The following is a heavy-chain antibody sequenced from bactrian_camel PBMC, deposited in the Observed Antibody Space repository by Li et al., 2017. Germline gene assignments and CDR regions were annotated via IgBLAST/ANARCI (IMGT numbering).Heavy chain of an antibody. CDR1: GYSYSKYC. Sequence: VQLVESGGGSVETGGSLRLSCAASGYSYSKYCMAWFRQRPGKQREGVAQVEPDGNIIVVDSVKGRFTISRDNAKNMLYLQLNNLKLDDTAMYYYAEGRTEVPHDCCASKGTQVTVS. J-gene: IGHJ4*01. D-gene: IGHD6*01. CDR2: VEPDGNI. V-gene: IGHV3S1*01.